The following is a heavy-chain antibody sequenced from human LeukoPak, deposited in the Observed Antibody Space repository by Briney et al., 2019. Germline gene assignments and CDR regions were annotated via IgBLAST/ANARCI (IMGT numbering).Heavy chain of an antibody. J-gene: IGHJ4*02. D-gene: IGHD6-13*01. CDR3: ATVSIAAAGTDFDY. CDR2: VDPEDGET. V-gene: IGHV1-69-2*01. Sequence: ATVKISCKVSGYTFTDYYMHWVQQAPGKGLEWMGLVDPEDGETIYAEKFQGRVTITADTSTDTAYMELSSLRSEDTAVYYCATVSIAAAGTDFDYWGQGTLATVSS. CDR1: GYTFTDYY.